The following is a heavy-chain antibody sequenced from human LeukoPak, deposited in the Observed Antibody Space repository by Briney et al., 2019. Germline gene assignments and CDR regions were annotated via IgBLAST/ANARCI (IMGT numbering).Heavy chain of an antibody. CDR3: AKSISEWEQLRCYVYFYGMHV. CDR2: ISADGFST. Sequence: GRSLRPSCAASGLPFNDYGMQWVRQAPGKCLEWVSLISADGFSTYYADSVKGRFSISRDNSKNSLYLQVSSLRVEDTALYYCAKSISEWEQLRCYVYFYGMHVWGQETTVSVSS. D-gene: IGHD1-26*01. V-gene: IGHV3-43*02. CDR1: GLPFNDYG. J-gene: IGHJ6*02.